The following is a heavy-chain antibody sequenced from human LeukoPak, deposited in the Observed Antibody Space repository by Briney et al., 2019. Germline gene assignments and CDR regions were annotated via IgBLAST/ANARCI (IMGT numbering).Heavy chain of an antibody. J-gene: IGHJ4*02. CDR2: IWCDGSNE. V-gene: IGHV3-33*01. CDR3: ARNRETPPRYCDY. D-gene: IGHD2-21*01. CDR1: GFTFRNYG. Sequence: PGGSLRLSCAASGFTFRNYGMHWVRQAPGKGLEWVAVIWCDGSNEYYSDSVKGRFTISRDNSKNTLYLQMNNLRAEDTAVYYCARNRETPPRYCDYWGQGTLVTVSS.